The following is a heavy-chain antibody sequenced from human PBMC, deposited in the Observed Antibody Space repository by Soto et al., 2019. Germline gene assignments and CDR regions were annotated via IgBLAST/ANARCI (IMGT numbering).Heavy chain of an antibody. J-gene: IGHJ4*02. V-gene: IGHV4-59*08. CDR2: IYYSGST. CDR1: GGSIRRYY. Sequence: EILSLTCTVSGGSIRRYYWSLIRQPPGKGLEWIGYIYYSGSTNYNPSLKSRVTISVDTSKNQFSLKLSSVTAADTAVYYCARAVAVAADFDYWGQGTLVTVSS. CDR3: ARAVAVAADFDY. D-gene: IGHD6-19*01.